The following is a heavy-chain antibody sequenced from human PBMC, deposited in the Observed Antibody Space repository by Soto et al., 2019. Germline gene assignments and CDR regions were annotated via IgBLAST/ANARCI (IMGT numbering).Heavy chain of an antibody. CDR3: AKVRDYYDSSGSYFDY. V-gene: IGHV3-30*18. J-gene: IGHJ4*02. CDR1: GFTLSSYG. Sequence: QVQLVESGGGVVQPGRSLRLSCAASGFTLSSYGMHWVRQAPGKGLEWVAVISYDGSNKYYADSVKGRFTISRDNSKNTLYLQMNSLRAEDTAVYYCAKVRDYYDSSGSYFDYWGQGTLVTVSS. D-gene: IGHD3-22*01. CDR2: ISYDGSNK.